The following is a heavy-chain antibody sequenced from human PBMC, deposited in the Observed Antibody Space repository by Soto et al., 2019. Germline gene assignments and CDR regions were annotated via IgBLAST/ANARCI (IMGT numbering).Heavy chain of an antibody. J-gene: IGHJ5*02. CDR3: ARVTSMVRGVIDNWFEP. CDR2: IIPMYGPA. V-gene: IGHV1-69*01. CDR1: GGTFSSYA. Sequence: QVPLVQSGAEVKKPGSSVTVSCKASGGTFSSYAIHWVRQAPGQGLEWMGGIIPMYGPAKYAQRFQGRVTITADESTTTVYKELTTLTSQDTAVYYCARVTSMVRGVIDNWFEPRGHGTLVTVSS. D-gene: IGHD3-10*01.